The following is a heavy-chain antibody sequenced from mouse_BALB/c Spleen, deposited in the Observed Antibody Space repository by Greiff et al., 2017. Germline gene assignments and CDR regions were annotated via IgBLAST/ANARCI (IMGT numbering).Heavy chain of an antibody. Sequence: QVQLQQPGAELVRPGASVKISCKASGYAFSSYWMNWVKQRPGQGLEWIGQIYPGDGDTNYNGKFKGKATLTADKSSSTAYMQLSSLTSKDSAVYFCARSPLYDGYYSWFAYWGQGTLVTVSA. CDR1: GYAFSSYW. V-gene: IGHV1-80*01. J-gene: IGHJ3*01. D-gene: IGHD2-3*01. CDR3: ARSPLYDGYYSWFAY. CDR2: IYPGDGDT.